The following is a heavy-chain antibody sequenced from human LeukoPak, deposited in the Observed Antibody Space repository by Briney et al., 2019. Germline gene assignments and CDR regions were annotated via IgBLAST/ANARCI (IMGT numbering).Heavy chain of an antibody. J-gene: IGHJ4*02. Sequence: SETLSLTCSVSGGYISSRSYYWRWIRQPPGKVLGWIGSIYYSGNTYYNPSLKSRVTISVDTSKNQFSLKLTSVTAADTAVYYCARVGNWGSVDYWGQGTLVTVSS. CDR1: GGYISSRSYY. D-gene: IGHD7-27*01. CDR2: IYYSGNT. CDR3: ARVGNWGSVDY. V-gene: IGHV4-39*01.